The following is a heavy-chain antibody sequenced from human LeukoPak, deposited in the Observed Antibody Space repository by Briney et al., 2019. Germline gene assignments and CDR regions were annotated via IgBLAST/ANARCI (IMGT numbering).Heavy chain of an antibody. Sequence: GRTLRLSCAASGFTFSSYAMHWVRQAPGKGLEWVALIPYDGSNKYYADSVKGRFTISRDNAKNTLYLQMNTLRAEDTAVYYCVRDWYYAPDYWGQGTLVTVSS. CDR3: VRDWYYAPDY. V-gene: IGHV3-30*04. D-gene: IGHD2-2*01. CDR2: IPYDGSNK. CDR1: GFTFSSYA. J-gene: IGHJ4*02.